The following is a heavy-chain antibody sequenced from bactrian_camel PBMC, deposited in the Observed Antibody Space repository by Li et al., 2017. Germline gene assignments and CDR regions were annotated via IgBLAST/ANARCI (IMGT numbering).Heavy chain of an antibody. V-gene: IGHV3S6*01. CDR3: ATYLRKHWVVATVDWAY. Sequence: HVQLVESGGGLVPPGGSLRLSCAASGFTFSYNWMHWVRQAPGKGLEWVSSIYTGDGSTNSADSVKGRFTISGDNAKNTLYLQLNSLKTEDTAVYYCATYLRKHWVVATVDWAYWGQGTQVTVS. J-gene: IGHJ4*01. CDR2: IYTGDGST. CDR1: GFTFSYNW. D-gene: IGHD6*01.